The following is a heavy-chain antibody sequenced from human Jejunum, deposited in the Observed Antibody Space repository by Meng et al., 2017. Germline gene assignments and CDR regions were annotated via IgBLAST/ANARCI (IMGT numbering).Heavy chain of an antibody. CDR3: ARLVGNSWLPD. D-gene: IGHD4-23*01. V-gene: IGHV6-1*01. CDR1: GDSVSSKDAT. J-gene: IGHJ4*02. Sequence: SETLSLTCAISGDSVSSKDATWNWIRQSPSRGLEWLGRTFYRDKWISDYAVSLESRITINPDTSKNHFNLQLNSVSPEDTAIYYCARLVGNSWLPDWGQGTLVTVSS. CDR2: TFYRDKWIS.